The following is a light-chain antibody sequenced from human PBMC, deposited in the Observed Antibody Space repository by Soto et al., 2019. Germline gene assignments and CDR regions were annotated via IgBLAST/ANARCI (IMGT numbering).Light chain of an antibody. CDR3: QVWDNNGDPWV. CDR2: DDI. Sequence: SYELTQPPSVSVAPGQTARITCGGTNIGSKSVHWYQQKPGQAPVLVVFDDIDRPSGIPERFSGSNSGNTATLIISRVEAGDEADYYCQVWDNNGDPWVFGGGTKLTVL. CDR1: NIGSKS. J-gene: IGLJ3*02. V-gene: IGLV3-21*02.